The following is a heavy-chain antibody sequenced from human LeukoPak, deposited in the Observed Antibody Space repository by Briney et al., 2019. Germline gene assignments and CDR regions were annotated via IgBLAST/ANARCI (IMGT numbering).Heavy chain of an antibody. CDR3: ARDAHYDFWSGYYTGNMDV. CDR1: GYSISSGYY. D-gene: IGHD3-3*01. J-gene: IGHJ6*03. Sequence: SETLSLTCAVSGYSISSGYYWGWIRQPPGKGLEWIGSIYHSGSTYYNPSLKSRVTISVDTSKNQFSLKLSSVTAADTAVYYCARDAHYDFWSGYYTGNMDVWGEGTTVTVSS. CDR2: IYHSGST. V-gene: IGHV4-38-2*02.